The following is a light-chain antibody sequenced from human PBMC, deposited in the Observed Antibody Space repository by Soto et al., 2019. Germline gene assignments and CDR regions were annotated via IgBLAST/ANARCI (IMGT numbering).Light chain of an antibody. J-gene: IGKJ4*01. Sequence: DIQMTQSPSTLSASVGDRVTITCRASQSIRNWLAWYQQQPGKVPKLLIFDASTLQSGVPSRFSGSGSGTDFTLTTSSLQPDDFATYYCQQYYGIPLTFGGGTKVDIK. CDR1: QSIRNW. V-gene: IGKV1-5*01. CDR3: QQYYGIPLT. CDR2: DAS.